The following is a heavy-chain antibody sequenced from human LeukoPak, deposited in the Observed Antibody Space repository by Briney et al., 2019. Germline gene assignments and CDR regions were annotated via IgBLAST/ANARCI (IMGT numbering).Heavy chain of an antibody. CDR2: INPNSGGT. CDR1: GYTFTGYY. Sequence: ASVKVSCKASGYTFTGYYMHWVRQAPGQGLEWMGRINPNSGGTNYAQKFQGRVTMTRDTSISTAYMELSRLRSDDTAVYYCARGSFPEMATTHFDYWDQGTLVTVSS. D-gene: IGHD5-24*01. J-gene: IGHJ4*02. V-gene: IGHV1-2*06. CDR3: ARGSFPEMATTHFDY.